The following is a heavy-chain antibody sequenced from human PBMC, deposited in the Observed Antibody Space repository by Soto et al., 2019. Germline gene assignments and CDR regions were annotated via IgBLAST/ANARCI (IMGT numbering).Heavy chain of an antibody. CDR3: ARDTTYYHGSGSYYIDY. J-gene: IGHJ4*02. V-gene: IGHV3-23*01. Sequence: PGGSLRLSCAASGFTFSSYAMSWVRQAPGKGLEWVSAISGSGGSTYYADSVKGRFTISRDNSKNSLYLQMNSLRPEDTAVYYCARDTTYYHGSGSYYIDYWGQGTMVTVSS. CDR2: ISGSGGST. CDR1: GFTFSSYA. D-gene: IGHD3-10*01.